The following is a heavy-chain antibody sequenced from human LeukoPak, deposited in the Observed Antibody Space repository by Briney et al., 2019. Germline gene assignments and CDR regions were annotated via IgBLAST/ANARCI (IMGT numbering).Heavy chain of an antibody. J-gene: IGHJ4*02. D-gene: IGHD1-1*01. V-gene: IGHV4-61*05. CDR1: GGSISSSSYY. Sequence: PSETLSLTCTVSGGSISSSSYYWAWTRQSPGEGLEWIGYIYYSGRTNYNPSLKSRVTISVDTSKNQCSLKLGSVTAADTAVYYCARELDYWGQGTLVTVSS. CDR2: IYYSGRT. CDR3: ARELDY.